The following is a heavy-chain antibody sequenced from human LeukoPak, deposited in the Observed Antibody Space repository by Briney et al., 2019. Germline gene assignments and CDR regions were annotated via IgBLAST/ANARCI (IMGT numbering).Heavy chain of an antibody. V-gene: IGHV1-18*04. CDR2: ISAYNGNT. J-gene: IGHJ4*02. D-gene: IGHD3-10*01. CDR1: GYTFTSYG. CDR3: ARDRGTYYYGSGTTVDY. Sequence: ASVKVSCKASGYTFTSYGISWVRRAPGQGLEWMGWISAYNGNTNYAQKLQGRVTMTTDTSTSTAYMELRSLRSDDTAVYYCARDRGTYYYGSGTTVDYWGQGTLVTVSS.